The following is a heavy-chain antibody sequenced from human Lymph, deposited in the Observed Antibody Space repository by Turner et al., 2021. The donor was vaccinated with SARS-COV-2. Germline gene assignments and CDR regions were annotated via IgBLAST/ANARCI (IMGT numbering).Heavy chain of an antibody. CDR2: FDPEDVET. CDR3: AIGPYKPHWLDLFWY. CDR1: GSTLTELS. J-gene: IGHJ4*02. D-gene: IGHD6-19*01. Sequence: QVQLVQSGAEVKKPGASVKVSCKVSGSTLTELSMPWVRQAPGKGLEWMGGFDPEDVETIYPRKSQGRVNMTEDTSTETPDMALRRLKSEETAVYYCAIGPYKPHWLDLFWYWGQGTLVTVSS. V-gene: IGHV1-24*01.